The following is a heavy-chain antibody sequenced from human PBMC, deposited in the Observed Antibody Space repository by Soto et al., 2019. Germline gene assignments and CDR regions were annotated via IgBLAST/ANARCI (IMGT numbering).Heavy chain of an antibody. CDR1: GFTFSSYA. J-gene: IGHJ5*02. V-gene: IGHV3-23*01. D-gene: IGHD4-17*01. Sequence: PGGSLRLSCAASGFTFSSYAMSWVRQAPGKGLEWASAISGSGGNTYYADSVKGRFTISRDNSKNTLYLQMNSLRAEDTAVYYCAKGNYGGNSELDPWGQGTLVTVSS. CDR3: AKGNYGGNSELDP. CDR2: ISGSGGNT.